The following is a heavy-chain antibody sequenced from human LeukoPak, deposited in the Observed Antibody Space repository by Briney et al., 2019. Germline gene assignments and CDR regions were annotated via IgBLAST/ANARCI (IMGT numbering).Heavy chain of an antibody. Sequence: KPSETLSLTCTVSGGYISSSSYYWGWIRQPPGKGLEWIGSIYYSGSTNYNPSLKSRVTISVDTSKNQFSLRLTSVTAADTAVYYCAREGRKSRGVDIVRKKETGYYYYMDVWGKGTTVTVSS. D-gene: IGHD2-15*01. V-gene: IGHV4-39*02. CDR3: AREGRKSRGVDIVRKKETGYYYYMDV. CDR1: GGYISSSSYY. CDR2: IYYSGST. J-gene: IGHJ6*03.